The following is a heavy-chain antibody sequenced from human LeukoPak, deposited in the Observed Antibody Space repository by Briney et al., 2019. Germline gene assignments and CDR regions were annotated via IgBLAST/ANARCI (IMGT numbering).Heavy chain of an antibody. CDR3: VRVKGSYFDY. CDR2: ISSSGSAI. Sequence: GGSLRLSCAASGFPLSSYSITWVRQAPGKGLEWVSYISSSGSAIYYVDSVKGRFTVSRDNAKNSLFLQMNSPRAEDTAVYYCVRVKGSYFDYWGQGALVTVSS. J-gene: IGHJ4*02. V-gene: IGHV3-48*01. D-gene: IGHD2-15*01. CDR1: GFPLSSYS.